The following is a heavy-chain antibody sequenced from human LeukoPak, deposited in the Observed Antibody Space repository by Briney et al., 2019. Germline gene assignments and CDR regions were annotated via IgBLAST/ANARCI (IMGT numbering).Heavy chain of an antibody. Sequence: SVKVSCKASGGTFSSYAISWVRQAPGQGLEWMGGIIPIFGTANYAQKFQGRVTMTRDTSTSTVYMELSSLRSEDTAVYYCARVPYYYDSSEHFDYWGQGTLVTVSS. CDR3: ARVPYYYDSSEHFDY. V-gene: IGHV1-69*05. CDR2: IIPIFGTA. D-gene: IGHD3-22*01. J-gene: IGHJ4*02. CDR1: GGTFSSYA.